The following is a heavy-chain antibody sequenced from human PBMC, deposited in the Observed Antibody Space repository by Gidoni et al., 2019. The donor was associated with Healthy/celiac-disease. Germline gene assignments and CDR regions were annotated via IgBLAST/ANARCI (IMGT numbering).Heavy chain of an antibody. J-gene: IGHJ4*02. Sequence: EVQLLESGGGLVQPGGSLRLSCAASGFTFSNYAMSWVRQAPGKGLEWVSAIGGSGDNTYYADSVKGRFTISRDNSKNTLYLQVNSLRAEDTAVYYCAKSVGGRFDYWGQGTLVTVSS. D-gene: IGHD1-26*01. CDR1: GFTFSNYA. V-gene: IGHV3-23*01. CDR3: AKSVGGRFDY. CDR2: IGGSGDNT.